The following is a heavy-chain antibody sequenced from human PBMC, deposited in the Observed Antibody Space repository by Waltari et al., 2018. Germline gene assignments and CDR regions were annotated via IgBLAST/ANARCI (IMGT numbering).Heavy chain of an antibody. D-gene: IGHD3-22*01. CDR3: ARTYYYDSSGPFDY. Sequence: QLQLQESGPGLVNPSETLSLTCTVSGGSIRNNNYYWGWIRQSPGKGLEWIGSMYYTGSTYYHPSLKSRVTISVDTSKNRFSLKLTSVTAADTAVYYCARTYYYDSSGPFDYWGQGTLVTVSS. CDR1: GGSIRNNNYY. J-gene: IGHJ4*02. CDR2: MYYTGST. V-gene: IGHV4-39*01.